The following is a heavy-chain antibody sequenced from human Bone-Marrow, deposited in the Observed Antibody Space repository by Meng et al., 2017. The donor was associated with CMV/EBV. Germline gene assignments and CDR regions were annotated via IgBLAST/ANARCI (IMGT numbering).Heavy chain of an antibody. Sequence: GSLRLSCTVSGGSISSYYWSWIRQPPGKGLEWIGYIYYSGSTNYNPSLKSRVTISVDTSKNQFSLKLSSVTAADTAVYYCARDSLRLQLDYWGQGKLVTVSS. V-gene: IGHV4-59*01. J-gene: IGHJ4*02. CDR2: IYYSGST. CDR1: GGSISSYY. CDR3: ARDSLRLQLDY. D-gene: IGHD4-11*01.